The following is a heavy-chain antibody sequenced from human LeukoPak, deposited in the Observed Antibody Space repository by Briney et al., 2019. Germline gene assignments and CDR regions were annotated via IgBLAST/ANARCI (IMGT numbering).Heavy chain of an antibody. CDR2: INHSGST. Sequence: SETLSLTCAVYGASFSSYYWSWIRQPPGKGLEWIGEINHSGSTNYNPSLKSRVTISVDTSKNQFSLKLSSVTAADTAVYYCARGLLRYYDSSGYYFDYWGQGTLVTVSS. CDR1: GASFSSYY. V-gene: IGHV4-34*01. CDR3: ARGLLRYYDSSGYYFDY. D-gene: IGHD3-22*01. J-gene: IGHJ4*02.